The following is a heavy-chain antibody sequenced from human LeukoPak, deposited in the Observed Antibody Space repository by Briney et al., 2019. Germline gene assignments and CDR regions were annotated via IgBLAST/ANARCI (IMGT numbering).Heavy chain of an antibody. CDR3: AKVLARYLVFTAFDY. D-gene: IGHD3-9*01. V-gene: IGHV3-30*18. CDR2: ISYDGGNI. CDR1: GFIFSTYG. J-gene: IGHJ4*02. Sequence: GGSLRLSCAASGFIFSTYGMHWVRQAPGKGLEWVAVISYDGGNIYYADSVKGRFTISRDNSKNTLYLQMNSLRAEDTAVYYCAKVLARYLVFTAFDYWGQGTLVTVSS.